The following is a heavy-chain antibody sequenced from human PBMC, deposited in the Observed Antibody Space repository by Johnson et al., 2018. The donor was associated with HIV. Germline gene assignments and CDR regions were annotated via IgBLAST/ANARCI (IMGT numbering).Heavy chain of an antibody. CDR3: AREGIWYCSGGSCYGAFDI. V-gene: IGHV3-NL1*01. J-gene: IGHJ3*02. CDR2: LYSDGGT. D-gene: IGHD2-15*01. Sequence: QVLLVESGGGVVQPGRSLRLSCAASGFTFSSYAMHWVRQAPGKGLEWVSVLYSDGGTYYADSVKGRFTISRDNSKNTLYLQMNSLRADDTAVYYCAREGIWYCSGGSCYGAFDIWGQGTMVTVSS. CDR1: GFTFSSYA.